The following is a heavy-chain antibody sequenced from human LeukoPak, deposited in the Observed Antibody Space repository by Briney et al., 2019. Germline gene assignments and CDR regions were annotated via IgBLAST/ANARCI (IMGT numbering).Heavy chain of an antibody. CDR3: ASRKGYGSGSFLDGFDI. V-gene: IGHV5-51*01. J-gene: IGHJ3*02. CDR2: IYPGDSDT. Sequence: GESLKISCKGSAYTFSSYWIGWVRQMPGKGLEWKGIIYPGDSDTRYSPSFQGQVTISADKSINTAYLHWSSLKASDTAMYYCASRKGYGSGSFLDGFDIWGQGTMVTVSS. CDR1: AYTFSSYW. D-gene: IGHD3-10*01.